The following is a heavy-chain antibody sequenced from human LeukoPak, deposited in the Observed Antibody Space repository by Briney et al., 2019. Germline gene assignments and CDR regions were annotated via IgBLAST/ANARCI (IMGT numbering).Heavy chain of an antibody. CDR1: GCTFTRYD. V-gene: IGHV1-18*01. CDR2: ISNYNGNT. Sequence: ASVKVSCKASGCTFTRYDITWVRQAPGQGPEWMGCISNYNGNTKYAQKLQGRVTITADESTSTAYMERSSLRSEDTAVYYCARVRTGLGWELQSLYFDYWGQGTLVTVSS. CDR3: ARVRTGLGWELQSLYFDY. J-gene: IGHJ4*02. D-gene: IGHD1-26*01.